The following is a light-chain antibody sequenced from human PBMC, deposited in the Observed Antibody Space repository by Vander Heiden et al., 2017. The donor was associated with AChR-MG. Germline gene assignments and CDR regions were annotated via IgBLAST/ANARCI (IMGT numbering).Light chain of an antibody. V-gene: IGKV1-33*01. CDR1: HDIRAY. Sequence: DIQMTQSPSSLSASIGDRVTINCQASHDIRAYLNWYQQKTGETPKRLIYDATFLEKGGPSRFSGSGSGTDFTLTITNLQPKDIATYYCQEYDDLNTFGQGTKLDLK. J-gene: IGKJ2*01. CDR3: QEYDDLNT. CDR2: DAT.